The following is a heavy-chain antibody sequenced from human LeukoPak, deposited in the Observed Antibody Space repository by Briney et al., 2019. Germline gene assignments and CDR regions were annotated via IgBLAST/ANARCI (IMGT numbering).Heavy chain of an antibody. J-gene: IGHJ6*02. V-gene: IGHV3-30-3*01. D-gene: IGHD3-22*01. Sequence: GGSLRLSCAASGFTFSSYAMHWVRQAPGKGLEWVAVISYDGSNKYYADSVKGRFTISRDNSKNTLYLQMNSLRAEDTAVYHCAREISDSSAYMGMDVWGQGTTVTVSS. CDR1: GFTFSSYA. CDR2: ISYDGSNK. CDR3: AREISDSSAYMGMDV.